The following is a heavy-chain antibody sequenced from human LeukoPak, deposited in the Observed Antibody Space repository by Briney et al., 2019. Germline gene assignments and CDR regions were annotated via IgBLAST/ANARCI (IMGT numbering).Heavy chain of an antibody. V-gene: IGHV4-4*07. CDR2: IYTSGST. Sequence: PSETLSLTCTVSGGSISSYYWSWIRQPAGKGLEWIGRIYTSGSTNYNPSLKSRVTMSVDTSKNQFSLKLSSVTAADTAVYYCAREDCTNGVCYSDYWGQGTLVTVSS. CDR3: AREDCTNGVCYSDY. CDR1: GGSISSYY. J-gene: IGHJ4*02. D-gene: IGHD2-8*01.